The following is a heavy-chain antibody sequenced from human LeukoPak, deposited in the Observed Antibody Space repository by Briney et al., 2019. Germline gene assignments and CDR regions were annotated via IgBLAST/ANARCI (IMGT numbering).Heavy chain of an antibody. CDR3: AREMMVLTGYRAFDY. J-gene: IGHJ4*02. Sequence: SVKVSCKASGGTFSSYAISWVRQAPGQGLEWMGGIIPIFGTANYAQKFQGRVTITADESTSTAYMELRRLRYDDTAVYYCAREMMVLTGYRAFDYWGQGTLVTVSS. CDR1: GGTFSSYA. V-gene: IGHV1-69*13. D-gene: IGHD3-9*01. CDR2: IIPIFGTA.